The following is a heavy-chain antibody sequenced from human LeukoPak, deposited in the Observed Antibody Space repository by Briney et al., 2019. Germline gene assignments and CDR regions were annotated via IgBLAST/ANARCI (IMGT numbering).Heavy chain of an antibody. CDR3: ARDLALGDDAFDI. Sequence: GGSLRLSCAASGFTISNYAMHWVRQAPGKGLDFVSSISMDGDNTDYANSVKGRFTVSRDNSKNTLYLQMGSLSAEDMAVYYCARDLALGDDAFDIWGQGTMVTVSS. D-gene: IGHD2-21*02. V-gene: IGHV3-64*01. CDR2: ISMDGDNT. J-gene: IGHJ3*02. CDR1: GFTISNYA.